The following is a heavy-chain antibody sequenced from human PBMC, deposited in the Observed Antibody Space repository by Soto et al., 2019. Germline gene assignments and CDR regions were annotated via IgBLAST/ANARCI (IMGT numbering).Heavy chain of an antibody. J-gene: IGHJ6*02. Sequence: QVQLQESGPGLVKPSQTLSLTCTVSGGSISSGTYYWTWIRQHPGKGLEWIGYMYYSGNTYYNPSLQSRSTISVDKSEKQFSLKLSAVTAADTAVYYCARGSDSDMVSRSAYYYYGMDVWGQGTTVTVSS. CDR3: ARGSDSDMVSRSAYYYYGMDV. V-gene: IGHV4-31*03. D-gene: IGHD5-18*01. CDR1: GGSISSGTYY. CDR2: MYYSGNT.